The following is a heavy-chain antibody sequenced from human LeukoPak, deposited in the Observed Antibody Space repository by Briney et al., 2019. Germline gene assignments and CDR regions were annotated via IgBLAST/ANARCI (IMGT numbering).Heavy chain of an antibody. Sequence: GGSLRLSCAASGFTFSDYYMSWIRQAPGKGLEWISYITNSGTTIYYADSVKGRFTISRDNAKNSLYLQMNSLRAEDTAVYYCARDGHYDILTGYFQDWGQGTLVTVSS. CDR3: ARDGHYDILTGYFQD. V-gene: IGHV3-11*01. J-gene: IGHJ1*01. CDR1: GFTFSDYY. CDR2: ITNSGTTI. D-gene: IGHD3-9*01.